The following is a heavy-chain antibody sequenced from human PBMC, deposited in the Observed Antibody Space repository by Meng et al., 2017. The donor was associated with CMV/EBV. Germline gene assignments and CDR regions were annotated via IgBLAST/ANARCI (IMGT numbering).Heavy chain of an antibody. J-gene: IGHJ4*02. CDR3: VRDHNWGPDY. CDR1: GYRFSDHY. Sequence: VQLVQPGAGVKSPGASVKVSCRTSGYRFSDHYMHWVRQAPGQGLEWMGWIYPNSGGTHYAQKFQDRVTMTRDTSISTVYMELSRLTSDDTAVYYCVRDHNWGPDYWGQGTLVTVSS. D-gene: IGHD1-1*01. CDR2: IYPNSGGT. V-gene: IGHV1-2*02.